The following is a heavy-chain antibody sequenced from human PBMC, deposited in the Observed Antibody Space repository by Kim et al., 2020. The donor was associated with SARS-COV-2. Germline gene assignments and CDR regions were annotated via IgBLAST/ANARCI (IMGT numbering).Heavy chain of an antibody. V-gene: IGHV3-7*01. Sequence: GGSLRLSCAASGFTFSSYWMSWVRQAPGKGLEWVANIKQDGSEKYYVDSVKGRFTISRDNAKNSLYLQMNSLRAEDTAVYYCARDSLHLITMFGVVIVAGGMDVWGQGTTVTVSS. CDR1: GFTFSSYW. CDR3: ARDSLHLITMFGVVIVAGGMDV. J-gene: IGHJ6*02. CDR2: IKQDGSEK. D-gene: IGHD3-3*01.